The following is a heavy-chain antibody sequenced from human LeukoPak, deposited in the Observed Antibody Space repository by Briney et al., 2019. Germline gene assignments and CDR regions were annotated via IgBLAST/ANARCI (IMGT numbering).Heavy chain of an antibody. Sequence: SETLSLLCAVWGGSFRGYYWSCLREPTGKAGEWSGEINHSGSTNQSPPLKSRVTISVDTSKNHCSLKLSSVTAANTAVYYVARRPRITMVRGVIDYWGQGTLVTVSS. V-gene: IGHV4-34*01. CDR1: GGSFRGYY. CDR3: ARRPRITMVRGVIDY. CDR2: INHSGST. D-gene: IGHD3-10*01. J-gene: IGHJ4*02.